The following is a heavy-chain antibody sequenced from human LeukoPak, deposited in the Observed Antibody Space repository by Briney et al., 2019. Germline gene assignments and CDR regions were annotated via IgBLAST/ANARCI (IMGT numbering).Heavy chain of an antibody. D-gene: IGHD2-2*01. V-gene: IGHV4-39*07. CDR3: ARTAGIVVVPAAMFCDY. J-gene: IGHJ4*02. CDR2: IYYSGST. CDR1: GGSISSSSYY. Sequence: SSETLSLTCTVSGGSISSSSYYWGWIRQPPGKGLEWIGSIYYSGSTYYNPSLKSRVTISVDTSKNQFSLKLSSVTAADTAVYYCARTAGIVVVPAAMFCDYWGQGTLVTVSS.